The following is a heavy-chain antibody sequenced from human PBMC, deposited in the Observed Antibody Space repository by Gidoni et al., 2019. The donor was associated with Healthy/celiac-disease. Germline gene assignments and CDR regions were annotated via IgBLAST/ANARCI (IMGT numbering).Heavy chain of an antibody. Sequence: EVQLVESGGGLVQPGGSLRLSCAAPGFTFSSYEMNWVRQAPGKGLEWVSYISSSGSTIYYADSVKGRFTISRDNAKKSLYLQMNSLRAEDTAVYYCASLALRSSGWSDYWGQGTLVTVSS. CDR2: ISSSGSTI. D-gene: IGHD6-19*01. CDR3: ASLALRSSGWSDY. CDR1: GFTFSSYE. V-gene: IGHV3-48*03. J-gene: IGHJ4*02.